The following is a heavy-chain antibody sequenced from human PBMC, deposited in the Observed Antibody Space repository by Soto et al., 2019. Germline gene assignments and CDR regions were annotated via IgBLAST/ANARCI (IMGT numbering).Heavy chain of an antibody. Sequence: GGSLRLSCAASGFTVSSNYMSWVRQAPGKGMEWVSVIYSGGSTYYADSVKGRFIVSRDNSKNTLYLQMNSLRVEDTAIYYCAKRGPSSWSNFDYWGPGTLVTVSS. V-gene: IGHV3-53*01. D-gene: IGHD6-13*01. CDR1: GFTVSSNY. CDR2: IYSGGST. J-gene: IGHJ4*02. CDR3: AKRGPSSWSNFDY.